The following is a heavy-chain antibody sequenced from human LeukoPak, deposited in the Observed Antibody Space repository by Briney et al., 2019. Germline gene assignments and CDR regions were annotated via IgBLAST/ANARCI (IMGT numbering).Heavy chain of an antibody. D-gene: IGHD1-7*01. CDR2: ISGSGGST. Sequence: PGGSLRLSCAASGFTFSSYAMSWVRQAPGKGLEWVSAISGSGGSTYYADSVKGRFTISRDNSKNTLYLQMNSLRAEDTAVYYCAKDRFRASFDWELRFWFDPWGQGTLVTVSS. J-gene: IGHJ5*02. V-gene: IGHV3-23*01. CDR1: GFTFSSYA. CDR3: AKDRFRASFDWELRFWFDP.